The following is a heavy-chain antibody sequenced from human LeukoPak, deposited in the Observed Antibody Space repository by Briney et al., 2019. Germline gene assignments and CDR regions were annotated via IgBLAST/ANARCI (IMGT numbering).Heavy chain of an antibody. CDR3: ARHAKGGRSNDALDI. Sequence: GESLKISCKGSGYSFTSYWIGWVRQMPGKGLEWMGIIYPGDSDTRYSPSLQGQVTISADKSISTAYLQWSSLKASDIAMYYCARHAKGGRSNDALDIWGQGTMVTVSS. CDR2: IYPGDSDT. V-gene: IGHV5-51*01. J-gene: IGHJ3*02. CDR1: GYSFTSYW. D-gene: IGHD6-19*01.